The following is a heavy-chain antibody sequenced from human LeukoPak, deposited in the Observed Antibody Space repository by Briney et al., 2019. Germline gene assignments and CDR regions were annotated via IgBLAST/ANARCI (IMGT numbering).Heavy chain of an antibody. CDR2: IYYSGST. V-gene: IGHV4-59*01. J-gene: IGHJ3*02. Sequence: SETLSLTCTVSGGSISSYYWSWLRQPPGKGLEWIGYIYYSGSTNYNPSLKSRVTISVDTSKNQFSLKLSSVTAADTAVYYCARRNRRYSYAQGGAFDIWGQGTMVTVSS. D-gene: IGHD5-18*01. CDR1: GGSISSYY. CDR3: ARRNRRYSYAQGGAFDI.